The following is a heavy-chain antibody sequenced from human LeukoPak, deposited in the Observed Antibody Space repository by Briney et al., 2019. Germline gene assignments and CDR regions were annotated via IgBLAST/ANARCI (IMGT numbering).Heavy chain of an antibody. J-gene: IGHJ6*03. Sequence: GGSLRLSCATSGFTFSSFEMNWVRQAPGKGLEWVSSISSSSSYIYYADSVKGRFTISRDNAKNSLSLQMNSLRAEDTAVYYRARYSITFSGYSYGSGPPGMDVWSKGTTVTVSS. D-gene: IGHD5-18*01. CDR1: GFTFSSFE. CDR3: ARYSITFSGYSYGSGPPGMDV. V-gene: IGHV3-21*01. CDR2: ISSSSSYI.